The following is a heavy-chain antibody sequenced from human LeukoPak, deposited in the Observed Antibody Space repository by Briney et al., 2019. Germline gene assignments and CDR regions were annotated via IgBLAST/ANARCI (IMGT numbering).Heavy chain of an antibody. Sequence: ASVKVSCKASGGTFSSYAISWVRQAPGQGLEWMGGIIPIFGTANYAQKFQGRVTITADESTSTAYMELSSLRSDDTAVYYCARSGYSSGWFGWYYFDYWGQGTLVTVSS. CDR1: GGTFSSYA. D-gene: IGHD6-19*01. CDR2: IIPIFGTA. CDR3: ARSGYSSGWFGWYYFDY. J-gene: IGHJ4*02. V-gene: IGHV1-69*13.